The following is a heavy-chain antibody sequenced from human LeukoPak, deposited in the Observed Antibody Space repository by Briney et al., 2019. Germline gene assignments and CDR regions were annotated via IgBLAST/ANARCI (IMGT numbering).Heavy chain of an antibody. V-gene: IGHV3-33*01. D-gene: IGHD6-13*01. CDR1: GFTFSSYG. CDR3: ATTPGYTSTWYGPFGY. Sequence: GGSLRLSCAASGFTFSSYGMHWVRQAPGKGLELVAVIWYDGGNKYYADSVKGRFTISRDNSKNTLYLQMNSLRAEDTAMYYCATTPGYTSTWYGPFGYWGQGTLVTVSS. CDR2: IWYDGGNK. J-gene: IGHJ4*02.